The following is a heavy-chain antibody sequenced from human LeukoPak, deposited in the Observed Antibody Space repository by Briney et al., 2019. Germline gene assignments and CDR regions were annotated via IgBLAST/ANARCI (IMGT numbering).Heavy chain of an antibody. CDR1: GYTFTGYY. CDR2: INPNSGGT. V-gene: IGHV1-2*04. CDR3: ARDGDSSGYDEFDY. J-gene: IGHJ4*02. D-gene: IGHD3-22*01. Sequence: ASVKVSCKASGYTFTGYYMHWVRQAPGQGLEWMGWINPNSGGTNYAQKFQGWVTMTRDTSISTAYMELSRLRSDVTAVYYCARDGDSSGYDEFDYWGQGTLVTVSS.